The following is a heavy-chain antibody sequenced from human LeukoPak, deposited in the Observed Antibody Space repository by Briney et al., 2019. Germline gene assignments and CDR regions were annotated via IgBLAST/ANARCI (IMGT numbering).Heavy chain of an antibody. D-gene: IGHD2-21*02. CDR2: ISAGGGST. V-gene: IGHV3-23*01. Sequence: GGSLRLSCAASGFTFSSYAMSWVRQTPEKGLEWVSTISAGGGSTYYADSVKGLFSISRDNSKNTLYLQMNSLRADDTALYHCARTLRGGDWYFDYWGQGTLVTVSS. J-gene: IGHJ4*02. CDR1: GFTFSSYA. CDR3: ARTLRGGDWYFDY.